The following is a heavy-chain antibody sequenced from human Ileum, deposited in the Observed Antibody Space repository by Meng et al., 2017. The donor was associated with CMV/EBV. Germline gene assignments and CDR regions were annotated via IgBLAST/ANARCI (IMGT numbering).Heavy chain of an antibody. V-gene: IGHV4-38-2*02. CDR3: ARGAATNFWSGENWFDP. D-gene: IGHD3-3*01. CDR2: FYHSGSI. Sequence: SETLSLTCTVSHYSIGDGYHWGWVRQPPGKGLEWIGSFYHSGSIFYKPSLKSRVTISFDTSKNQFFLKLRSVTAADTAIYYCARGAATNFWSGENWFDPWGQGTLVTVSS. J-gene: IGHJ5*02. CDR1: HYSIGDGYH.